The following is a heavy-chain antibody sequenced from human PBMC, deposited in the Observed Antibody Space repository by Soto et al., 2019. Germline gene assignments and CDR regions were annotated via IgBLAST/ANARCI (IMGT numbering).Heavy chain of an antibody. CDR1: GGSINSGGYS. Sequence: SETLSLTCAVSGGSINSGGYSWTWIRQPPGKALEWIGFIYQSETTSYNPSLKSRVTISVNRSKNQFSLKLTSVNAADTAVYYCATELSGYLDYWGQGTLVTV. CDR3: ATELSGYLDY. CDR2: IYQSETT. V-gene: IGHV4-30-2*01. J-gene: IGHJ4*02. D-gene: IGHD3-3*01.